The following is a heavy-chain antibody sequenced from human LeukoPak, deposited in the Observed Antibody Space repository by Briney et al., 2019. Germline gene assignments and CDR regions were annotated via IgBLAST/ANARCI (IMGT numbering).Heavy chain of an antibody. CDR3: ARQRTVSTTRGFDI. V-gene: IGHV4-30-2*01. J-gene: IGHJ3*02. CDR2: IYHSGST. D-gene: IGHD5/OR15-5a*01. Sequence: PSETLSLTCAVSGDSIKNGAYTWSWIRQPPGKGLEWIGDIYHSGSTNYNPSLKSRVTLSVDMSKNQLSLNLSSVTAADTAVYWCARQRTVSTTRGFDIWGQGTMVTVSS. CDR1: GDSIKNGAYT.